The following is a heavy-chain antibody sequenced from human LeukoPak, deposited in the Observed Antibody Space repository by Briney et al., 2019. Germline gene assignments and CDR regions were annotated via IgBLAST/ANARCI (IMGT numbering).Heavy chain of an antibody. D-gene: IGHD6-19*01. J-gene: IGHJ4*02. Sequence: PGGSLRLSCAASGFTFSSYAMSWVRQAPEKGLEWVSTIGGSDGSTDYADSVKGRFTIFRDNFKNTLSLQMKSLRAEDTAVYYCAKEPGYSIGWGIDYWGQGTLVTVSS. V-gene: IGHV3-23*01. CDR2: IGGSDGST. CDR1: GFTFSSYA. CDR3: AKEPGYSIGWGIDY.